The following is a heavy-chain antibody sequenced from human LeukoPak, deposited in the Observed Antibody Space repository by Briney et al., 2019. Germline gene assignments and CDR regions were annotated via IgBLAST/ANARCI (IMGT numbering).Heavy chain of an antibody. CDR1: GFTFNSYG. V-gene: IGHV3-33*01. D-gene: IGHD2-2*01. CDR3: ARDYCRTTSCLES. Sequence: PGGSLRLSCAASGFTFNSYGMFWVRQAPGKGLKWVAFIWPDGSNKLYGDSVKGRFTISRDNSKNTVYLQMNSLRAEDTAVYYCARDYCRTTSCLESWGQGTLVTVSS. J-gene: IGHJ4*02. CDR2: IWPDGSNK.